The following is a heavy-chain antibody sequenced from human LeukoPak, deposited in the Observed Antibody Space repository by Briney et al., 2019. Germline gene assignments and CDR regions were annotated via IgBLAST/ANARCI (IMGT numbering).Heavy chain of an antibody. Sequence: SQTLSLTCTVSGDSISSGSYYWSWIRQHPGRGLEWIGYIYYSGSTYYNPSLKSRVTISVDTSKNQFSLKLSSVTAADTAVYYCARVEVVTAIPFYYYYGMDVWGQGTTVTVSS. J-gene: IGHJ6*02. CDR3: ARVEVVTAIPFYYYYGMDV. CDR1: GDSISSGSYY. V-gene: IGHV4-30-4*08. D-gene: IGHD2-21*02. CDR2: IYYSGST.